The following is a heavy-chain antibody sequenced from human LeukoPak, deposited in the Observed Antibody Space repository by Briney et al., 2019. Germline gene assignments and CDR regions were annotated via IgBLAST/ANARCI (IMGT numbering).Heavy chain of an antibody. CDR1: GYSISSGYY. Sequence: PSETLSLTRTVSGYSISSGYYWGWIRQPPGKGLEWIGSIYHSGSTYYNPSLKSRVTISVDTSKNQFSLKLSSVTAADTAVYYCARGRYCSADICSGGDAFDIWGQGTMVSVSS. CDR3: ARGRYCSADICSGGDAFDI. D-gene: IGHD2-15*01. J-gene: IGHJ3*02. V-gene: IGHV4-38-2*02. CDR2: IYHSGST.